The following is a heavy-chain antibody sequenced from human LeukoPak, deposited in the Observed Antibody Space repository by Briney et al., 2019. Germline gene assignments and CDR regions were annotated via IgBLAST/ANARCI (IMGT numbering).Heavy chain of an antibody. CDR2: IHYSGNT. Sequence: SETLSLTCIVSSDSISTYYWNWIRQPPGKGLEWVGYIHYSGNTNYNPSLKNRVTISVDTSKNQFSLKLSSVTAADTAVYYCARDQDADSGIWFDPWGQGTLVTVSS. J-gene: IGHJ5*02. CDR1: SDSISTYY. V-gene: IGHV4-59*01. CDR3: ARDQDADSGIWFDP. D-gene: IGHD4-17*01.